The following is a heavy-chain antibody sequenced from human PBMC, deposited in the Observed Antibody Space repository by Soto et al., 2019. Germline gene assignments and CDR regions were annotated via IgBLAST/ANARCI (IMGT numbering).Heavy chain of an antibody. V-gene: IGHV3-23*01. D-gene: IGHD5-12*01. CDR3: AKGKQLYSGYDLEFHY. Sequence: GGSLRLSCAASGFTFSSYAMSWVRQAPGKGLEWVSAISGSGGSTYYADSVKGRFTISRDNSKNTLYLQMNSLRAEDTAVYYCAKGKQLYSGYDLEFHYWGQGTLVTVSS. CDR1: GFTFSSYA. CDR2: ISGSGGST. J-gene: IGHJ4*02.